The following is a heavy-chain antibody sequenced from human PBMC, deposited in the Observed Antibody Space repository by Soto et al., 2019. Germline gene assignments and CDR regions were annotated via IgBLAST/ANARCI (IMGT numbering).Heavy chain of an antibody. V-gene: IGHV4-4*07. CDR2: IYTSGFT. CDR3: ATSQKGSNWNYFDH. D-gene: IGHD1-20*01. J-gene: IGHJ4*02. Sequence: SETLSLTCTVSGDSVRNYFWSWIRQPAGKGLEWIGRIYTSGFTSYNPSLETRVSVSVDTSKNQFSLKLSGVSAADTAVYYCATSQKGSNWNYFDHWGQGALVTVS. CDR1: GDSVRNYF.